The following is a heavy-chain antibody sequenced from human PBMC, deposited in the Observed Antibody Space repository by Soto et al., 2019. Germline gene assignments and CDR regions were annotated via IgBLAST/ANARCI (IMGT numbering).Heavy chain of an antibody. J-gene: IGHJ4*02. CDR3: ARDAAAGLKDY. V-gene: IGHV1-18*01. CDR1: GYTFTSYG. D-gene: IGHD6-13*01. Sequence: QVQLLQSGAEVKKPGASVKVSCKASGYTFTSYGISWVRQAPGQGREWMGWISDYNGNTKYAQKFQGRVTMTTDTSTSTDYMEVRGLRSDDTSVYYCARDAAAGLKDYWGQGTLVTVSS. CDR2: ISDYNGNT.